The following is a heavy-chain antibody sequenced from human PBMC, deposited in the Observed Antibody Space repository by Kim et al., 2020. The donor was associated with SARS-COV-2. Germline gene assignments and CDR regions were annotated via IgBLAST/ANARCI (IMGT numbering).Heavy chain of an antibody. D-gene: IGHD6-6*01. CDR2: LYYSGST. CDR3: ARQEARGGVDY. Sequence: SETLSLTCTVSGGSISSSSYYWGWMRQGPGKGLEWIGSLYYSGSTYSNPSLKSRVTISVDTSKNQFSLKLSSVTAADTAVYYCARQEARGGVDYWGQGTLVTVSS. CDR1: GGSISSSSYY. J-gene: IGHJ4*02. V-gene: IGHV4-39*01.